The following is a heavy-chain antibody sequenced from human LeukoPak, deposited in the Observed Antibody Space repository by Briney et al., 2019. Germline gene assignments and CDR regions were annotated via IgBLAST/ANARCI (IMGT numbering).Heavy chain of an antibody. CDR1: GGTFSSYA. D-gene: IGHD3-3*01. Sequence: GASVKVSCKASGGTFSSYAISWVRQAPGQGLEWMGGIIPIFGTANYAQKFQGRVTITTDESTSTAYMELSSLRSEDTAVYYCASPGNKDVVPAAKYDFWSGYYTAYYMDVWGKGTTVTVSS. V-gene: IGHV1-69*05. J-gene: IGHJ6*03. CDR2: IIPIFGTA. CDR3: ASPGNKDVVPAAKYDFWSGYYTAYYMDV.